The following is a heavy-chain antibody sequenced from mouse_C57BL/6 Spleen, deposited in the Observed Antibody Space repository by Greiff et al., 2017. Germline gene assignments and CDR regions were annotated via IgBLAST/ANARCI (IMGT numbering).Heavy chain of an antibody. D-gene: IGHD2-1*01. CDR2: IHPNSGST. J-gene: IGHJ2*01. V-gene: IGHV1-64*01. CDR3: ARGNWIDY. Sequence: QVQLQQPGAELVKPGASVKLSCKASGYTFTSYWMHWVKQRPGQGLEWIGMIHPNSGSTNYNEKFKSKATLTVDKSSSKAYMQLSRLTTEDSAVYYCARGNWIDYWGQGTTLTVSS. CDR1: GYTFTSYW.